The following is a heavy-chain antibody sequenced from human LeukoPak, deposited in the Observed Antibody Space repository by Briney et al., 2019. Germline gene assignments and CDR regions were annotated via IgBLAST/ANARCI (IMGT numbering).Heavy chain of an antibody. CDR2: VKGDGTFT. CDR1: GFTFSSHW. CDR3: VRDGDDYNFDY. V-gene: IGHV3-74*01. D-gene: IGHD5-24*01. Sequence: GGSLRLSCAASGFTFSSHWMHWVRQAPGKGLVWVSRVKGDGTFTNYADSVYGRFTISRDNAKNTLYLHMHSLRAEDTAVYYCVRDGDDYNFDYWGQGNLVTVSS. J-gene: IGHJ4*02.